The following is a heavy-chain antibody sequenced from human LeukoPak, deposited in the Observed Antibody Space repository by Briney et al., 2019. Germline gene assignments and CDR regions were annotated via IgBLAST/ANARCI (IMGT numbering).Heavy chain of an antibody. Sequence: PGGSLRLSCAASGFTFSGSAMHWVRQASGKGLEWVGRIRSKANSYATAYAASVKGRFTISRDDSKNTAYLQMNSLKTEDTAVYYCTRSGYSSSSEGIDYWGQGTLVTVSS. CDR3: TRSGYSSSSEGIDY. D-gene: IGHD6-6*01. CDR2: IRSKANSYAT. CDR1: GFTFSGSA. J-gene: IGHJ4*02. V-gene: IGHV3-73*01.